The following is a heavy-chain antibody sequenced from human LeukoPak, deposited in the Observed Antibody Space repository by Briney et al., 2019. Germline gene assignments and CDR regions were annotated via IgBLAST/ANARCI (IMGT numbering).Heavy chain of an antibody. D-gene: IGHD6-19*01. Sequence: PSQTLSLTCTVPGGSISSYYWSWIRQPPGKGLEWIGYIYYSGSTNYNPSLKSRVTISVDTSKNQFSLKLSSVTAADTAVYYCARPVAGTWGAFDIWGQGTMVTVSS. CDR2: IYYSGST. CDR1: GGSISSYY. V-gene: IGHV4-59*08. CDR3: ARPVAGTWGAFDI. J-gene: IGHJ3*02.